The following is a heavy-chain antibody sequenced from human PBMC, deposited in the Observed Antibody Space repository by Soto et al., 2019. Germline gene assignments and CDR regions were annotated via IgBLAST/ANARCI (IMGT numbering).Heavy chain of an antibody. CDR2: ISYDGSNK. V-gene: IGHV3-30*18. CDR3: AKDLVAVAGTMGTYYYYGMDV. Sequence: PGGSPRLSCAASGFTFSSYGMHWVRQAPGKGLEWVAVISYDGSNKYYADSVKGRFTISRDNSKNTLYLQMNSLRAEDTAVYYCAKDLVAVAGTMGTYYYYGMDVWGQGTTVTVSS. D-gene: IGHD6-19*01. CDR1: GFTFSSYG. J-gene: IGHJ6*02.